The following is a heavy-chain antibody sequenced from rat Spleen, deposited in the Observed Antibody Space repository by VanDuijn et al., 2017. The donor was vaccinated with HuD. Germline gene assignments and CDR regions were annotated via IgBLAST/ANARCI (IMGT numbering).Heavy chain of an antibody. V-gene: IGHV3-1*01. D-gene: IGHD4-2*01. Sequence: EVQLQESGPGLVKPSQSLSLTCSVTGYSITNNFWGWIRKFPGNKMEWMGYISYSGSTSYHPSLKSRVSITRDTSKNQFFLQLNSVTTEDTATYYCATLGLAYYFDYWGQGVMVTVSS. J-gene: IGHJ2*01. CDR1: GYSITNNF. CDR3: ATLGLAYYFDY. CDR2: ISYSGST.